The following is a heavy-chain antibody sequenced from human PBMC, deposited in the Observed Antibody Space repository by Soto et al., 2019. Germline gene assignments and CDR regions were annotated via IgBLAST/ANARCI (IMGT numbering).Heavy chain of an antibody. CDR3: AREGPAVAGTFFQH. D-gene: IGHD6-19*01. Sequence: QVQLVESGGGVVQPGRSLRLSCAASGFTFSSYAMHWVRQAPGKGLEWVAVISYDGSNKYYADSVKGRFTISRDNSKNTLYLQMNSLRAEDTAVSYCAREGPAVAGTFFQHWGQGTLVTVSS. V-gene: IGHV3-30-3*01. CDR2: ISYDGSNK. J-gene: IGHJ1*01. CDR1: GFTFSSYA.